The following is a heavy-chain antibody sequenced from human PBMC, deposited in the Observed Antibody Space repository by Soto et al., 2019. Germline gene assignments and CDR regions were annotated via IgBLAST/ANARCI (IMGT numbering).Heavy chain of an antibody. V-gene: IGHV3-15*01. Sequence: PGGSLRLSCTASGFTFSNAWMNWVRQAPGKGLEWVGRIKSKTDGGTTDYAAPVKARFTISRDDSQNTVYLQMNSLKSEDTAVYYCSTDPPRYCSSTSCYIGFWVQGTQVTVSS. D-gene: IGHD2-2*02. CDR3: STDPPRYCSSTSCYIGF. CDR2: IKSKTDGGTT. J-gene: IGHJ4*02. CDR1: GFTFSNAW.